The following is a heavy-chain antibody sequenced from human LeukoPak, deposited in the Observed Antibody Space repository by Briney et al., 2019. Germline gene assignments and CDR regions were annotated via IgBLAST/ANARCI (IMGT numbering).Heavy chain of an antibody. D-gene: IGHD4-11*01. CDR1: GFTSRDYA. V-gene: IGHV3-23*01. CDR3: AKDLGGYSKSRYYYYMDV. CDR2: ISGSGGST. Sequence: PGRSLRLSCTASGFTSRDYAMSWFRQAPGKGLEWVSAISGSGGSTYYADSVKGRFTISRDNSKNTLYLQMNSLRAEDTAVYYCAKDLGGYSKSRYYYYMDVWGKGTTVTVSS. J-gene: IGHJ6*03.